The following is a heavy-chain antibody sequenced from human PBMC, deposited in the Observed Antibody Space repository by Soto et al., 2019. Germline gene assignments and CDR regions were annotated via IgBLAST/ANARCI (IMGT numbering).Heavy chain of an antibody. D-gene: IGHD2-15*01. V-gene: IGHV3-15*01. CDR1: GFTFNYAW. CDR3: AKGATTGTFFEY. Sequence: EVQLVESGGGLVKPGASLRLSCTASGFTFNYAWMSWVRQAPGKGLEWVARIRTKTDDEATDYAAPVKGRFSVSRDDSKKTVHLQMNSLKTEDTAVDYCAKGATTGTFFEYWGQGILVNVSS. CDR2: IRTKTDDEAT. J-gene: IGHJ4*02.